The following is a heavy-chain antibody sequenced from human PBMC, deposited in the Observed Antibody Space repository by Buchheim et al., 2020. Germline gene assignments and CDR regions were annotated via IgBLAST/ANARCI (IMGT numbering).Heavy chain of an antibody. CDR1: GFTFSSYA. CDR3: ARVPYSSGWLYYFDY. J-gene: IGHJ4*02. CDR2: ISYDGSNK. Sequence: QVQLVESGGGVVQPGRSLRLSCAASGFTFSSYAMHWVRQAPGKGLEWVAVISYDGSNKYYADSVKGRFTISRDNSKKTLYLQMNSLRAEDTAVYYCARVPYSSGWLYYFDYWGQGTL. V-gene: IGHV3-30-3*01. D-gene: IGHD6-19*01.